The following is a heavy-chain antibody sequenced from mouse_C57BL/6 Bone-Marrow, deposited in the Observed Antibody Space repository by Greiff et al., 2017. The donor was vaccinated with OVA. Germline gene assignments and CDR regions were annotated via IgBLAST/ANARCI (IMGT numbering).Heavy chain of an antibody. V-gene: IGHV8-8*01. Sequence: QVTLKVCGPGILQPSQTLSLTCSFSGFSLSTFGMGVGWIRQPSGKGLEWLAHIWWDDDKYYNPALKSRLTISKDTSKNQVFLKIANVDTADTATYYCARMIYYYGSSFLYAMDYWGQGTSVTVSS. D-gene: IGHD1-1*01. J-gene: IGHJ4*01. CDR3: ARMIYYYGSSFLYAMDY. CDR2: IWWDDDK. CDR1: GFSLSTFGMG.